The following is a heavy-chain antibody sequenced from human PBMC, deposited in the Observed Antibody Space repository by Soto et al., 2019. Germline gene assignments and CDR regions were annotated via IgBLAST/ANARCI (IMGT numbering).Heavy chain of an antibody. V-gene: IGHV4-34*01. D-gene: IGHD6-19*01. Sequence: SETLSLTCAVVGDSLRGQSWNWIRQSPGKGLEWIGELDQSGGTNYNPSLKSRAIISDDTSKNQFSLTLTSVTAADTAVYSCAREDSYGWSGESLDVCGKRTRVTASS. CDR2: LDQSGGT. CDR1: GDSLRGQS. J-gene: IGHJ6*04. CDR3: AREDSYGWSGESLDV.